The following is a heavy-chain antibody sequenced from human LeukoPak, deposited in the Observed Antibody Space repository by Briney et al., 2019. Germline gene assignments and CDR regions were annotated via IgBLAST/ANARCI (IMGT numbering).Heavy chain of an antibody. CDR3: TRNSGWYGLS. CDR2: IRFDDSDR. J-gene: IGHJ1*01. Sequence: GGSLRLSCGASGFTFTNYGMHWVRQAPGKGLEWVAHIRFDDSDRYYADSVKGRFTISRDNSNNTLFLHLNSLRGEDTAVYYCTRNSGWYGLSWGQGTLVTVSS. V-gene: IGHV3-30*02. CDR1: GFTFTNYG. D-gene: IGHD6-19*01.